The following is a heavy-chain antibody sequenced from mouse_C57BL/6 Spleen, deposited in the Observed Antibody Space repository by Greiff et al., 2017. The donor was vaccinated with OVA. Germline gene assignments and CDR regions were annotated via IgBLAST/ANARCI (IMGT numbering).Heavy chain of an antibody. CDR1: GFAFSDYG. Sequence: EVMLVESGGGLVKPGGSLKLSCAASGFAFSDYGMHWVRQAPEKGLEWVGYISSGSSTIYYADTVKGRFTISKDNAKNTLFLQMTSLRSEDTAMYYCARRVGYDYEGDLDFWGTGTTVTVSS. V-gene: IGHV5-17*01. D-gene: IGHD2-4*01. J-gene: IGHJ1*03. CDR3: ARRVGYDYEGDLDF. CDR2: ISSGSSTI.